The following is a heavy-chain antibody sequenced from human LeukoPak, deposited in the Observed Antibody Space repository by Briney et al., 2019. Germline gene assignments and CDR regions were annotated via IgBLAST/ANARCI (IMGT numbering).Heavy chain of an antibody. V-gene: IGHV3-49*04. CDR2: IRSKAYGGTT. D-gene: IGHD4-23*01. CDR1: GFTFGDYA. J-gene: IGHJ4*02. CDR3: TRAVDYGGLYFDY. Sequence: GGSLRLSCTASGFTFGDYAMSWVRQAPGKGLEWVGFIRSKAYGGTTEYAASVKGRFTISRDDSKSIAYLQMNSLKTEDTAVYYCTRAVDYGGLYFDYWGQGTLVTVSS.